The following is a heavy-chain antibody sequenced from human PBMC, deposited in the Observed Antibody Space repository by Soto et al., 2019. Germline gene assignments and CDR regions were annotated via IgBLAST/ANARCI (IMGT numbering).Heavy chain of an antibody. V-gene: IGHV4-30-4*01. Sequence: PSETLSLTCTVSGGSISSGDYYWSWIRQPPGKGLEWIGYIYYSGSTYYNPSLKSRVTISVDTSKNQFSLKLSSVTAADTAVYYCARGAVTTYYNWFDPWGQGTLVTVSS. D-gene: IGHD4-17*01. CDR1: GGSISSGDYY. CDR2: IYYSGST. J-gene: IGHJ5*02. CDR3: ARGAVTTYYNWFDP.